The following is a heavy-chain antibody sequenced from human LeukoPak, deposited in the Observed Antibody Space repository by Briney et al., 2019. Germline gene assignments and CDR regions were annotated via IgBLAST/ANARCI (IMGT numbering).Heavy chain of an antibody. J-gene: IGHJ4*02. Sequence: SETLSLTCTVSGGSISSYYWSWIRQPPGKGLEWIGYIYYSGSTNYNPSLKSRVTISVDTSKNQFSLKLSSVTAADTAVYYCARKLLWFGDLDYWGQGTLVTVSS. V-gene: IGHV4-59*08. D-gene: IGHD3-10*01. CDR1: GGSISSYY. CDR2: IYYSGST. CDR3: ARKLLWFGDLDY.